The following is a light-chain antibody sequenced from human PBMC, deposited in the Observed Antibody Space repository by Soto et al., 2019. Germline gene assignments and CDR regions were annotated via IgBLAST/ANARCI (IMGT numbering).Light chain of an antibody. CDR3: QQRSNRPPLT. J-gene: IGKJ4*01. CDR2: DAS. V-gene: IGKV3-11*01. CDR1: QSVSSY. Sequence: EIVLTQSPATLSLSPGERATLSCRASQSVSSYLAWYQQKPGQAPRLLIYDASNRATGIPARFSGSGSGTDFTLTTSSLQPQAFAVYYCQQRSNRPPLTFGGGTKVEIK.